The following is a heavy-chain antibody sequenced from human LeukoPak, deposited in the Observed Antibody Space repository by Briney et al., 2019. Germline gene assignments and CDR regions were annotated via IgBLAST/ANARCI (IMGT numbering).Heavy chain of an antibody. Sequence: GGSLRPSCAASGFTFSDYYMSWIRQAPGKGLEWVSYISSSGSTIYYADSVKGRFTISRDNAKNSLYLQMNSLRAEDTAVYYCARDRWDTNAFDIWGQGTMVTVSS. J-gene: IGHJ3*02. D-gene: IGHD1-26*01. CDR3: ARDRWDTNAFDI. CDR1: GFTFSDYY. V-gene: IGHV3-11*04. CDR2: ISSSGSTI.